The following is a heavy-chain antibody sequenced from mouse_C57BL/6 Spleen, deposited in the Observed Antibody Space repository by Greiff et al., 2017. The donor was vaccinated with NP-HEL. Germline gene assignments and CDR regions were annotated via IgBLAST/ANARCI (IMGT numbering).Heavy chain of an antibody. V-gene: IGHV5-17*01. Sequence: EVHLVESGGGLVKPGGSLKLSCAASGFTFSDYGMHWVRQAPEKGLEWVAYISSGSSTIYYADTVKGRFTISRDNAKNTLFLQMTSLRSEDTAMYYCAGGSSLSFYAMDYWGQGTSVTVSS. CDR2: ISSGSSTI. CDR3: AGGSSLSFYAMDY. CDR1: GFTFSDYG. J-gene: IGHJ4*01. D-gene: IGHD1-1*01.